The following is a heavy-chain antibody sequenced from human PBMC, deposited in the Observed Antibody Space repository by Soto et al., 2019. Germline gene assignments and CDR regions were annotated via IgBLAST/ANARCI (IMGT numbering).Heavy chain of an antibody. Sequence: QVHLVQSGAEVRKPEASVKVSCKGSGYTFTSYGSAWVRQAPGQGLEWMGWINAHNDNTNYAQKVQGRVTVTRDTSTSTAYMELRNLRSDDTAVYYCARGRYGDYWGQGALVTVSS. CDR3: ARGRYGDY. D-gene: IGHD1-1*01. CDR2: INAHNDNT. J-gene: IGHJ4*02. CDR1: GYTFTSYG. V-gene: IGHV1-18*01.